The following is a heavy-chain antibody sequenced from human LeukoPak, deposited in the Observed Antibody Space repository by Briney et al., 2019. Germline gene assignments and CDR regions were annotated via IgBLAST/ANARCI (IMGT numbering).Heavy chain of an antibody. CDR2: INHSGST. D-gene: IGHD1/OR15-1a*01. Sequence: SETLSLTCAVYGGSFSGYYWSWIRQPPGKGLEWIGEINHSGSTNYNPSLKSRVTISVDTSKNQFSLKLSSVTAADTAVYYCAARGGNIPPHSFDYWGQGTLVIVSS. V-gene: IGHV4-34*01. J-gene: IGHJ4*02. CDR3: AARGGNIPPHSFDY. CDR1: GGSFSGYY.